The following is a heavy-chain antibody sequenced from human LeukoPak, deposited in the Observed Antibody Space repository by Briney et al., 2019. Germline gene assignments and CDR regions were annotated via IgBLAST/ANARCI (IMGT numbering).Heavy chain of an antibody. J-gene: IGHJ4*02. CDR2: TYTSGST. CDR1: GGSISSYY. D-gene: IGHD1-20*01. Sequence: SETLPLTCTVSGGSISSYYWSWIRQPAGKGLEWIGRTYTSGSTNYNPSLKSRVTMSVDTSKNQFSLRLSSVTAADTAVYYCARDARYNWNYYDYWGLGTLVTVSS. CDR3: ARDARYNWNYYDY. V-gene: IGHV4-4*07.